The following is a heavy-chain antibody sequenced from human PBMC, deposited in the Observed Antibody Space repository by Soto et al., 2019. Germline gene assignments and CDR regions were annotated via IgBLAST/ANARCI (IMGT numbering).Heavy chain of an antibody. CDR2: ISGSGGST. D-gene: IGHD3-22*01. CDR3: VKGEYYYDSSGYYPFDY. CDR1: GFTFSSYA. V-gene: IGHV3-23*01. Sequence: GGSLRLSCAASGFTFSSYAMSWVRQAPGKGLEWVSVISGSGGSTHYADSVKGRFTISRDNSKNTQYLQMSSLRADDTAVYYCVKGEYYYDSSGYYPFDYWGQGTLVTVSS. J-gene: IGHJ4*02.